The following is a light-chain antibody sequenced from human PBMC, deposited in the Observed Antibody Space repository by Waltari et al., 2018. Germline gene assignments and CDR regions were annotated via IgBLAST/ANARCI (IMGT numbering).Light chain of an antibody. V-gene: IGKV4-1*01. CDR2: LAS. J-gene: IGKJ2*01. CDR1: QSLLYSSNNKYY. Sequence: IVMTQSPDSLAVSLGARATINCKSSQSLLYSSNNKYYLAWYRQKPGQPPKLLIYLASTRESGVPDRFSGSGSGTDFTLTISSLQAEDVAVYYCQQYYNIPYTFGQGTKLEIK. CDR3: QQYYNIPYT.